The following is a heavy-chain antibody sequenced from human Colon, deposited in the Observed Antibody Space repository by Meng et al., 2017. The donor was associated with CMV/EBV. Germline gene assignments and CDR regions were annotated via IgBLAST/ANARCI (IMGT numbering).Heavy chain of an antibody. J-gene: IGHJ4*02. CDR1: GYTFTRYA. V-gene: IGHV1-8*03. CDR2: MNPNSGNT. CDR3: ARGAGSSSPFDY. Sequence: ASVKVSCKASGYTFTRYAITWVRQAPGQGLEWMGWMNPNSGNTGYAQKFQGRVTITRNTSISTAYMELSSLRSEDTAVYYCARGAGSSSPFDYWGQGTLVTVSS. D-gene: IGHD6-13*01.